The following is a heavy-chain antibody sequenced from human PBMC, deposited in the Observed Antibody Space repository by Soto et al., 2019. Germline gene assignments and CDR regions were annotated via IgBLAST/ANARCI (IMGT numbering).Heavy chain of an antibody. D-gene: IGHD6-13*01. CDR1: GFTFSSYS. CDR3: AREGIAAAGTLSFDY. V-gene: IGHV3-21*01. CDR2: ISSSSSYI. J-gene: IGHJ4*02. Sequence: PGESLKISCAASGFTFSSYSMNWVRQAPGKGLEWVSSISSSSSYIYYADSVKGRFTISRDNAKNSLYLQMNSLRAEDTAVYYCAREGIAAAGTLSFDYWGQGTLVTVSS.